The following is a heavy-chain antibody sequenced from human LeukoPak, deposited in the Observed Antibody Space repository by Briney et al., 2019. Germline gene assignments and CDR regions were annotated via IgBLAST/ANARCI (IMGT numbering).Heavy chain of an antibody. CDR1: GDSSTSHW. CDR2: IDPSDSYT. CDR3: ARHYSNDAMDV. D-gene: IGHD4-11*01. V-gene: IGHV5-10-1*01. Sequence: GESLTISCKVSGDSSTSHWISWVRQMPGKGREWLGRIDPSDSYTNYSPSFQGHVTISDDRSISTAYLQWSSLKASDTAMYYCARHYSNDAMDVWGQGSTVTVSS. J-gene: IGHJ6*02.